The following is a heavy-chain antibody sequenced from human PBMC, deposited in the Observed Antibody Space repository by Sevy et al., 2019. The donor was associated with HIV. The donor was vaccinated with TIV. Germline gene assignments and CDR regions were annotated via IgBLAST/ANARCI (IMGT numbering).Heavy chain of an antibody. CDR3: ARELNKSLDY. CDR2: IYYSGST. Sequence: SETLSLTCTVSGGSISSSSYYWGWIRQPPGKGLEWIGSIYYSGSTYYNPSLKSRVTISVDTSKNQFSPKLSSVTAADTAVYYCARELNKSLDYWGQGTLVTVSS. J-gene: IGHJ4*02. V-gene: IGHV4-39*01. CDR1: GGSISSSSYY.